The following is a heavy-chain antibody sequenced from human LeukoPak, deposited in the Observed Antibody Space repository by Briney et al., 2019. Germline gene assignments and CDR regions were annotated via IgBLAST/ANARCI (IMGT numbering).Heavy chain of an antibody. D-gene: IGHD3-3*01. CDR2: ISGSGGST. CDR3: ARAVDFWSGYPQPNWFDP. CDR1: GFTFSSYA. J-gene: IGHJ5*02. Sequence: PGGSLRPSCAASGFTFSSYAMSWVRQAPGKGLEWVSAISGSGGSTYYADSVKGRFTISRDKSKNTLYLQMNSLRAEDTAVYYCARAVDFWSGYPQPNWFDPWGQGTLVTVSS. V-gene: IGHV3-23*01.